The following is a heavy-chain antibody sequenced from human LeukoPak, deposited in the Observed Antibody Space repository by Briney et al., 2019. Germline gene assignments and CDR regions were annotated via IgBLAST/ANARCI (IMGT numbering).Heavy chain of an antibody. CDR3: AREGVAVAATDY. J-gene: IGHJ4*02. V-gene: IGHV3-21*01. Sequence: GGSLRLSCVASGLTFSDYSINWVRRAPGKGLEWVSSINPTSTSIYYADAVRGRFTISRDNAKNSLYLQMNSLRAEDTAVYYCAREGVAVAATDYWGQGTLVTVSS. CDR1: GLTFSDYS. CDR2: INPTSTSI. D-gene: IGHD6-19*01.